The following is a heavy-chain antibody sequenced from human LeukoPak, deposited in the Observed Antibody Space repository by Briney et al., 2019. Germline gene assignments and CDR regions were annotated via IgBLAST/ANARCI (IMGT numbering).Heavy chain of an antibody. D-gene: IGHD1-1*01. CDR1: GYSFTSYW. Sequence: GESLKISCKGSGYSFTSYWISWVRQMPGKGLEWMGRIDPSDSYTNYSPSFQGHVTISADKSISTAYLQWSSLKASDTAMYYCASCTLTGTGGEEFDYWGQGTLVTVSS. V-gene: IGHV5-10-1*01. CDR2: IDPSDSYT. J-gene: IGHJ4*02. CDR3: ASCTLTGTGGEEFDY.